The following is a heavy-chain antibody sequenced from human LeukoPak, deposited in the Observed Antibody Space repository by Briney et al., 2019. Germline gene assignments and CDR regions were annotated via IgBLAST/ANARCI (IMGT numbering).Heavy chain of an antibody. V-gene: IGHV3-21*01. CDR3: ARDPVGATTFDY. D-gene: IGHD1-26*01. CDR2: ISSSSSYI. J-gene: IGHJ4*02. CDR1: GFTFSSYA. Sequence: PGGSLRLSCAASGFTFSSYAMSWVRQAPGKGLEWVSSISSSSSYIYYADSVKGRFTISRDNAKNSLYLQMNSLRAEDTAVYYCARDPVGATTFDYWGQGTLVTVSS.